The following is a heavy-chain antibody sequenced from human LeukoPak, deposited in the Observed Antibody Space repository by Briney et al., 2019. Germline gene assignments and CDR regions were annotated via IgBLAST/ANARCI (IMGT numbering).Heavy chain of an antibody. Sequence: GSLRLSCAASGFTFSSYAMSWVRQAPGKGLEWVSGVSSSGGSTYYADSVKGRFTVSRDNSKNTLYLQMNSLRAEDTAIYYCAKTLSGGYSNVDYWGQGTLVTVSS. V-gene: IGHV3-23*01. J-gene: IGHJ4*02. CDR1: GFTFSSYA. CDR3: AKTLSGGYSNVDY. CDR2: VSSSGGST. D-gene: IGHD5-18*01.